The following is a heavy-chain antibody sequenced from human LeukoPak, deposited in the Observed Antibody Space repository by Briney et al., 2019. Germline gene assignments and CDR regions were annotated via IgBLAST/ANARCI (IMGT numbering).Heavy chain of an antibody. V-gene: IGHV5-51*01. J-gene: IGHJ3*02. CDR1: GYRFTSYW. Sequence: GESLKISCKGSGYRFTSYWIGWERQMPGKGLERMGIIYPGDSDTRYSPSFQGQITISADKSVSTAYLRWSGLKASDTAIYYCASPLIGGGAFDIWGQGTMVTVSS. CDR2: IYPGDSDT. D-gene: IGHD3-16*01. CDR3: ASPLIGGGAFDI.